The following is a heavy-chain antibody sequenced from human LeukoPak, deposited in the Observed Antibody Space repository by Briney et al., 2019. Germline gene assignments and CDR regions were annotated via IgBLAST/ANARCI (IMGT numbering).Heavy chain of an antibody. D-gene: IGHD2-2*02. V-gene: IGHV3-23*01. CDR3: AKDPRYCSSTSCYIMDVYFDY. CDR1: GFTLSSYA. J-gene: IGHJ4*02. Sequence: GGSLRLSCAASGFTLSSYAMSWVRQAPGKGLEWVSAISGSGGSTYYADSVKGRFTISRDNSKNTLYLQMNSLRAEDTAVYYCAKDPRYCSSTSCYIMDVYFDYWGQGTLVTVSS. CDR2: ISGSGGST.